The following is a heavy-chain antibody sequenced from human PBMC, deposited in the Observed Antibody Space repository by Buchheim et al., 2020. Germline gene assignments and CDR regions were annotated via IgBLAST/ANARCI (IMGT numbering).Heavy chain of an antibody. CDR2: INPSGGST. CDR1: GYTFTSYY. Sequence: QVQLVQSGAEVKKPGASVKVSCKASGYTFTSYYMHWVRQAPGQGLEWMGIINPSGGSTSYAQKFQGRVTMTRDTSTSTVYMELSSLRSEDTAVYYCARDRIAAAGKTYYYYYGMDVWGKGTT. V-gene: IGHV1-46*03. J-gene: IGHJ6*04. CDR3: ARDRIAAAGKTYYYYYGMDV. D-gene: IGHD6-13*01.